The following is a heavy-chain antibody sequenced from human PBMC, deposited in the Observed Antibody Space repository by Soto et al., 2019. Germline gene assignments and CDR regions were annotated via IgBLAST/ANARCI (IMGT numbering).Heavy chain of an antibody. Sequence: PGGSLRLSCAASGFTFSSYSMNWVRQAPGKGLEWVSSITSSSSYIYYADSVKGRFTISRDNAKNSLYLQMNSLRAEDTAVYYCASEQWAGGMDVWGQGTTVTVS. J-gene: IGHJ6*02. CDR1: GFTFSSYS. CDR3: ASEQWAGGMDV. CDR2: ITSSSSYI. V-gene: IGHV3-21*01. D-gene: IGHD6-19*01.